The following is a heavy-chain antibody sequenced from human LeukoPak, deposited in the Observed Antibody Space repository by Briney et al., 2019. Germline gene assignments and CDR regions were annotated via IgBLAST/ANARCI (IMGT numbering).Heavy chain of an antibody. V-gene: IGHV4-30-2*01. CDR1: GGSISSGGYS. CDR3: ARGDSGYSYGFDY. J-gene: IGHJ4*02. Sequence: SQTLSLTCAVSGGSISSGGYSWSWIRQPPGKGLEWIGYIYHSGSTYYNPSLKSRVTISVDRSKNQFSLKLSSVTAADTAVYYCARGDSGYSYGFDYRGQGTLVTVSS. D-gene: IGHD5-18*01. CDR2: IYHSGST.